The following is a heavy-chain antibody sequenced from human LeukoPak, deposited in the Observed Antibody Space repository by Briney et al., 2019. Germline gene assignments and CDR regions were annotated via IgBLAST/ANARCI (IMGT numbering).Heavy chain of an antibody. CDR2: IYTSGST. V-gene: IGHV4-4*09. D-gene: IGHD2-8*02. J-gene: IGHJ4*02. CDR1: GGSISGYY. Sequence: PSETLSLTCTVSGGSISGYYWSWIRQPPGKGLEWIGYIYTSGSTNYNPSLKSRVTISVDTSKNQFSLKLSSVTAADTAVYYCARVRPGALFDYWGQGTLVTVSS. CDR3: ARVRPGALFDY.